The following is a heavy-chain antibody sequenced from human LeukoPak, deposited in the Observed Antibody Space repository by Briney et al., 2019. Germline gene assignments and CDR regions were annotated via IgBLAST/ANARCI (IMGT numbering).Heavy chain of an antibody. CDR1: GFPFNTYA. CDR2: ISSNGDNT. V-gene: IGHV3-64*04. Sequence: GGSLRLSCSASGFPFNTYAIHWVRQAPGKGLEYVAGISSNGDNTDFADSAKGRFTISRDNSKNTLYLQMNSLRAEDTAVYYCAKARSISGIFGVVIIFPSDYWGQGTLVTVSS. D-gene: IGHD3-3*01. CDR3: AKARSISGIFGVVIIFPSDY. J-gene: IGHJ4*02.